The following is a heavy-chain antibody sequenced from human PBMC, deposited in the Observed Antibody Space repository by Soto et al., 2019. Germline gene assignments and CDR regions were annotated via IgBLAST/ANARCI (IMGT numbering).Heavy chain of an antibody. D-gene: IGHD4-17*01. CDR3: AKRETTVGNGFDM. J-gene: IGHJ3*02. CDR1: GFTFRSYW. Sequence: EVQLVESGGGLVQPGGSLRLSCAASGFTFRSYWMHWVRQAPGKGLVWVSRINSDGSITDYADSVKGRFTISRDNAKNTLYLQMNSLRAEDTAMYYCAKRETTVGNGFDMWGQGTMVTVSS. V-gene: IGHV3-74*01. CDR2: INSDGSIT.